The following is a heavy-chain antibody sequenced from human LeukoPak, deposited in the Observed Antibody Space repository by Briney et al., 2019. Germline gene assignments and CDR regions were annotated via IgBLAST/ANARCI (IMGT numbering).Heavy chain of an antibody. J-gene: IGHJ4*02. D-gene: IGHD3-16*01. V-gene: IGHV3-30*02. Sequence: GGSLRLSCAASGFTFSSYGMHWVRQAPGKGLEWVAFIRSDGSSKYYVDSVKGRFTISRDNFKNTLYLQMNSLRVEDTAVYYCAKGDSTSPGGGYWGQGTLVTVSS. CDR1: GFTFSSYG. CDR3: AKGDSTSPGGGY. CDR2: IRSDGSSK.